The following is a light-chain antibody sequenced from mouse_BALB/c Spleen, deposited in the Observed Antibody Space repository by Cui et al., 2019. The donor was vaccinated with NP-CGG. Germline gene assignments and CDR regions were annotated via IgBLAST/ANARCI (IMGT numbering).Light chain of an antibody. CDR2: GTN. Sequence: QAVLTLESALTPSPRETVTLTCRSSTGAITTSNYANWVQEKPDHLFTGLIGGTNNRVPGVPARFSGSLIGDKAALTITGAQTEDEAIYFCALWYSNHWVFGGGTKLTVL. V-gene: IGLV1*01. J-gene: IGLJ1*01. CDR3: ALWYSNHWV. CDR1: TGAITTSNY.